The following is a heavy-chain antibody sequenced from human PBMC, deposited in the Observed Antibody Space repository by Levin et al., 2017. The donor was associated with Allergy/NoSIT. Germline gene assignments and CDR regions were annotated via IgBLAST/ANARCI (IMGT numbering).Heavy chain of an antibody. Sequence: ESGPTLVKPTQTLTLTCTFSGFSLSTSEMCVSWIRQPPGKALEWLAIIHGDDDKYYSTSLQTRRTVSKDTSKNQVVLTMTNMDPVDTATYYCARAGSSGRTSDAFDMWGQGTMVTVSS. CDR1: GFSLSTSEMC. J-gene: IGHJ3*02. CDR3: ARAGSSGRTSDAFDM. CDR2: IHGDDDK. D-gene: IGHD3-10*01. V-gene: IGHV2-70*01.